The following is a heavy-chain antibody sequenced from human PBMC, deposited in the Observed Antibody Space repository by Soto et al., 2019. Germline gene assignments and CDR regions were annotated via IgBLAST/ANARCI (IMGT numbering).Heavy chain of an antibody. CDR3: ARVGIEYSSSSRTSYYSSMDV. V-gene: IGHV1-2*04. D-gene: IGHD6-6*01. Sequence: ASVKVSCKASGYTFTGYYMHWVRQAPGQGLEWMGWINPNSGGTNYAQKFQGWVTMTRDTSTSTAYMELSRLRSDDTAVYYCARVGIEYSSSSRTSYYSSMDVWGKRTTVTVS. CDR2: INPNSGGT. J-gene: IGHJ6*03. CDR1: GYTFTGYY.